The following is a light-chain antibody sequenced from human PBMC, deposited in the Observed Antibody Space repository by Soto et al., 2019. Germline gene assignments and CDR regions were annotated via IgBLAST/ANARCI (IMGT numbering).Light chain of an antibody. Sequence: QSALTQPASVSGSPGQSITISCTGTSSDVGYYNLVSWYQQYPGKAPKLMIYEATKRLSGVSNRYSGSKSGSTASLTISGLQAEDEADYYCCSYSRSSTVLFGGGTKLTVL. CDR2: EAT. CDR1: SSDVGYYNL. J-gene: IGLJ3*02. CDR3: CSYSRSSTVL. V-gene: IGLV2-23*01.